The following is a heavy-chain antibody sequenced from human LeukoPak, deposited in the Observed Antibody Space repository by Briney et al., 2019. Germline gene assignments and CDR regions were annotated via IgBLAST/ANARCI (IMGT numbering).Heavy chain of an antibody. Sequence: GGSLRLSCAASGFTFNNYAMNWVRQAPGKGLEWVSFVSGSGDRIYYAGSVKGRFTISRDNSKDTLYLQMNSLRAEDTAVYYCAKVLRVVPAAAFDYWGQGTLVTVSS. CDR2: VSGSGDRI. D-gene: IGHD2-2*01. CDR3: AKVLRVVPAAAFDY. V-gene: IGHV3-23*01. CDR1: GFTFNNYA. J-gene: IGHJ4*02.